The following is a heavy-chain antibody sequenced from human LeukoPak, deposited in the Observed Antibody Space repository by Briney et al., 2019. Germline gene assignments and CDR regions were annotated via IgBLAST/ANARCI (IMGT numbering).Heavy chain of an antibody. CDR2: LVSDGDI. V-gene: IGHV3-69-1*01. CDR1: TFRFSDYN. J-gene: IGHJ4*02. D-gene: IGHD3-3*01. Sequence: GGSLRLSCAASTFRFSDYNMNWVRQAPGKGLEWVSYLVSDGDIYYADSVKGRFTISRDNVMNSLYLQMNSLRAEDTAIYYCARISTVFERIWGQETLVTVSS. CDR3: ARISTVFERI.